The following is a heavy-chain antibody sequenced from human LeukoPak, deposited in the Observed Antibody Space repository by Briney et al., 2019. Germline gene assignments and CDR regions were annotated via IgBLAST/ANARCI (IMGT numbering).Heavy chain of an antibody. CDR1: GYSFTDYY. J-gene: IGHJ6*03. CDR2: INPKSGDT. D-gene: IGHD5-18*01. Sequence: ASVKVSCKESGYSFTDYYMHWVRQAPGQGLEWMGWINPKSGDTKYAQKFQGRITMTRDTSISTSYMELSRLRSDDTAVYYCARGRRIQPYYYYYMDVWGKGTTVTVSS. V-gene: IGHV1-2*02. CDR3: ARGRRIQPYYYYYMDV.